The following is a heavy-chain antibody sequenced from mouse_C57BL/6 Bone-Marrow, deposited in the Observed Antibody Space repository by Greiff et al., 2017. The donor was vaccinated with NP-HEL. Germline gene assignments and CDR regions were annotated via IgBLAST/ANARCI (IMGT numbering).Heavy chain of an antibody. CDR2: INPSNGGT. D-gene: IGHD2-2*01. CDR3: AREVRWLRRGYCYFDV. V-gene: IGHV1-53*01. J-gene: IGHJ1*03. CDR1: GYPFTSYW. Sequence: QVQLQQPGTELVKPGTSVKLSCKSSGYPFTSYWMHWVKQRPGQGLEWIGNINPSNGGTNYNEKFKSKATLTVDTSSSTAYMQLSSLTSDDSAVYYCAREVRWLRRGYCYFDVWDTGTTVTVSA.